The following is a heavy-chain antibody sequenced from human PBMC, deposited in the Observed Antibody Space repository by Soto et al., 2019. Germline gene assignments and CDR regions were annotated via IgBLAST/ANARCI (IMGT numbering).Heavy chain of an antibody. J-gene: IGHJ3*02. Sequence: QVQLVQSGAEVKKPGASVKVSCKASGYTFTSYDINWVRQATGQGLERMGWMNPNSGNTGYAQKFHGRVTMPRNTSISKAYLELSSLRSEETVVYYCAGGRYSDFWSGYFDALDIWGQGTMVTVSS. CDR3: AGGRYSDFWSGYFDALDI. CDR1: GYTFTSYD. CDR2: MNPNSGNT. D-gene: IGHD3-3*01. V-gene: IGHV1-8*01.